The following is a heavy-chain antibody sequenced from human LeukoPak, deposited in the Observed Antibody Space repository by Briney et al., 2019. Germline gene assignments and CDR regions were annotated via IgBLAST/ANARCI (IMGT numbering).Heavy chain of an antibody. CDR1: GYTFTSYY. CDR2: INPNSGGT. J-gene: IGHJ6*03. V-gene: IGHV1-2*02. Sequence: GASVKVSCKASGYTFTSYYMHWVRQAPGQGLEWMGWINPNSGGTNYAQKFQGRVTMTRDTSISTAYMELSRLRSDDTAVYYCARDPRAPSFIVGATSYYYYYMDVWGKGTTVTVSS. CDR3: ARDPRAPSFIVGATSYYYYYMDV. D-gene: IGHD1-26*01.